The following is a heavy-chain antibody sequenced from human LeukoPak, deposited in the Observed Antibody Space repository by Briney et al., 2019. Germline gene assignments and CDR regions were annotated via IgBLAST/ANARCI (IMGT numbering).Heavy chain of an antibody. Sequence: PGGSLRLSCAASGFTFSSYAMSWVRQAPGKGLEWVSGISGGGSSTYYADSVKGRFTISRDNSKNTLYVQMNSLRAEDTAVYYCASHNSNLVYYYYMGVWGKGTTVTVSS. J-gene: IGHJ6*03. V-gene: IGHV3-23*01. D-gene: IGHD1-14*01. CDR3: ASHNSNLVYYYYMGV. CDR2: ISGGGSST. CDR1: GFTFSSYA.